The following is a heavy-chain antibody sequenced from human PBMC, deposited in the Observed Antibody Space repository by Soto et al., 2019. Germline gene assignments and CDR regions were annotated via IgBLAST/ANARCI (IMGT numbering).Heavy chain of an antibody. V-gene: IGHV4-59*08. CDR1: GGSISSYY. J-gene: IGHJ4*02. D-gene: IGHD6-6*01. Sequence: LSLTCTVSGGSISSYYWSWIRQPPGKGLEWIGYIYYSGSTNYNPSLKSRVTISVDTSKNQFSLKLSSVTAADTAVYYCARLRVGRGSSSFGFAYWGQGTLVTVPS. CDR3: ARLRVGRGSSSFGFAY. CDR2: IYYSGST.